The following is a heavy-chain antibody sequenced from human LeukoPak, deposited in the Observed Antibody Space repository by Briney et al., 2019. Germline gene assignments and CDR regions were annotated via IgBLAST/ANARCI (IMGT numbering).Heavy chain of an antibody. CDR3: ARRAAYYDSSGYYGGVDY. CDR1: GGSFSGYY. CDR2: INHSGST. V-gene: IGHV4-34*01. J-gene: IGHJ4*02. D-gene: IGHD3-22*01. Sequence: SETLSLTCAVYGGSFSGYYWSWIRQPPGKGLEWIGEINHSGSTNYNPSLKSRVTISVDTSKNQFSLELSSVTAADTAVYYCARRAAYYDSSGYYGGVDYWGQGTLVTVSS.